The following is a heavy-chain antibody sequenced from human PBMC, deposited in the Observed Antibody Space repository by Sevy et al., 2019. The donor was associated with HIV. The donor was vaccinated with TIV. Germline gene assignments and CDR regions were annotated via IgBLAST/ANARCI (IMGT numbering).Heavy chain of an antibody. D-gene: IGHD5-12*01. CDR1: GFTFSRYW. J-gene: IGHJ6*02. CDR2: IKQDGSEK. CDR3: ARERDDSSGFGMDV. Sequence: GGSLRLSCAASGFTFSRYWMSWVRQAPGKGLEWVANIKQDGSEKYYVDSVKGRFTISRDNAKKSLFLQMNSLRAEDTAVYYYARERDDSSGFGMDVWGQGTTVTVSS. V-gene: IGHV3-7*01.